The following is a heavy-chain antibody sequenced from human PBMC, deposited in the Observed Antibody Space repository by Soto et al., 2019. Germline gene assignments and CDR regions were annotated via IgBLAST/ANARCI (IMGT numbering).Heavy chain of an antibody. D-gene: IGHD3-16*01. CDR2: IYSGGST. V-gene: IGHV3-66*01. Sequence: EVQLVESGGGLVQPGGSLRLSCAASGFTVSSNYMSWVRQAPGKGLEWVSVIYSGGSTYYADSVKGRFTISRDNSKNTLYLQMNSLRAEDTAVYYCASVQLWGSYYYYGMDVWGQGTTVTVSS. CDR1: GFTVSSNY. CDR3: ASVQLWGSYYYYGMDV. J-gene: IGHJ6*02.